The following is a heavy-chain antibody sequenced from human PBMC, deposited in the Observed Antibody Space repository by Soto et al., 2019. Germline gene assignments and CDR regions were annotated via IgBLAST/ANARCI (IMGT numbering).Heavy chain of an antibody. J-gene: IGHJ4*02. CDR1: GFPFSNAW. D-gene: IGHD3-22*01. CDR2: IKSKTDGGTT. CDR3: TTDRGESGYYLRGIDY. V-gene: IGHV3-15*07. Sequence: GGSLRLSCAASGFPFSNAWMNWVRQAPGKGLEWVGRIKSKTDGGTTDYAAPVKGRFTISRDDSKNTLYLQMNSLKTEDTAVYYCTTDRGESGYYLRGIDYWGQGTLVTVSS.